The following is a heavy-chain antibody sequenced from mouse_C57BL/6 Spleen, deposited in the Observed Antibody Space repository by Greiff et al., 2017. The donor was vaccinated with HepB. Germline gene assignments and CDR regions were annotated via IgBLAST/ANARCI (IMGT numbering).Heavy chain of an antibody. J-gene: IGHJ4*01. D-gene: IGHD2-3*01. CDR1: GFNIKDDY. V-gene: IGHV14-4*01. CDR2: IDPENGDT. Sequence: EVKLQESGAELVRPGASVKLSCTASGFNIKDDYMHWVKQRPEQGLEWIGWIDPENGDTEYASKFQGKATITADTSSNTAYLQLSSLTSEDTAVYYCTLYDGYTMDYWGQGTSVTVSS. CDR3: TLYDGYTMDY.